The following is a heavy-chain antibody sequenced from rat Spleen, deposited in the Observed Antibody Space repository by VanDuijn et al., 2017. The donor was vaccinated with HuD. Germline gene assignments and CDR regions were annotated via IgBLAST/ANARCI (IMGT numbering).Heavy chain of an antibody. J-gene: IGHJ3*01. CDR1: GFTFNNYW. CDR2: ISTDGGST. V-gene: IGHV5-31*01. D-gene: IGHD1-2*01. Sequence: EVQLVESGGGLVQPGRSLKLSCVASGFTFNNYWMYWIRQAPGKGLEWVSSISTDGGSTYYPDSVKGRFTISRDNAKSTLYLQMDSLRSEDTATYYCTRHFSPADYYSSFPVLYWGQGTLVTVSS. CDR3: TRHFSPADYYSSFPVLY.